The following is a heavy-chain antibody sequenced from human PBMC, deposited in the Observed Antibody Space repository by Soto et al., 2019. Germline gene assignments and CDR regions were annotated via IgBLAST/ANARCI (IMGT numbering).Heavy chain of an antibody. CDR2: INHSGRT. D-gene: IGHD6-13*01. CDR1: GGSFSGYY. Sequence: SETLSLTCAVYGGSFSGYYWSWIRQPPGKGLEWIGEINHSGRTNYNPSLKNRVTISVDTSKNQFSLKLSSVTAADTAVYYCARTPHPRGIAAAGLFDYWGQGTLVTVSS. V-gene: IGHV4-34*01. J-gene: IGHJ4*02. CDR3: ARTPHPRGIAAAGLFDY.